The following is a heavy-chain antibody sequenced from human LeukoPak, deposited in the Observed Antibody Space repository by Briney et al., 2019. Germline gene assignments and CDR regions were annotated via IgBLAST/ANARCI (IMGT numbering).Heavy chain of an antibody. J-gene: IGHJ4*02. D-gene: IGHD3-10*01. Sequence: QTLSLTCDISGDSVSSNSVIWNWIRQSPSRGLEWLGRTYYKSKWYNDYATSVQSRITINSDTSRNQFSLQLNSVTPEDTAVYYCARDLHGSRGEFDYWGQGTLVTVPS. CDR3: ARDLHGSRGEFDY. V-gene: IGHV6-1*01. CDR2: TYYKSKWYN. CDR1: GDSVSSNSVI.